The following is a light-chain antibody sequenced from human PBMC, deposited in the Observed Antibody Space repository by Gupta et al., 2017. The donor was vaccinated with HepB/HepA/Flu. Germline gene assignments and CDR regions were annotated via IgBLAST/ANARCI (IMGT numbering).Light chain of an antibody. CDR2: AVS. J-gene: IGLJ2*01. CDR3: NSYTTSSTPYVV. Sequence: QSALTQPASVSGSPGQSINISCTGTSSDVGGYNYVSWYQQHPGKAPKLMIYAVSNRPSGVSNRFSGSKSGNTASLTISGLQTEDEADYYCNSYTTSSTPYVVFGGGTKLTVL. CDR1: SSDVGGYNY. V-gene: IGLV2-14*03.